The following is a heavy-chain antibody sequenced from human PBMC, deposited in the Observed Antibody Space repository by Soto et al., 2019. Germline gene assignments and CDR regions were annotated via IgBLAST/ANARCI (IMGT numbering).Heavy chain of an antibody. Sequence: SETLSLTCAVSGGSISSYSWSWIRQSPGKGLEWIGNIYYRGRTNYNPSPKSRVTISVDTSKNQFSLKVRSVTAADTAVYYCASLYSIKDNGLDVWGQGTTVTVS. V-gene: IGHV4-59*01. CDR3: ASLYSIKDNGLDV. CDR2: IYYRGRT. D-gene: IGHD6-13*01. CDR1: GGSISSYS. J-gene: IGHJ6*02.